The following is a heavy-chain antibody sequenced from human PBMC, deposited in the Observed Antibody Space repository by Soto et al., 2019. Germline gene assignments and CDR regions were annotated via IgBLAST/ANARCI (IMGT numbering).Heavy chain of an antibody. CDR2: INAGNGNT. Sequence: ASVKVSCKASGYTFTSYAMHWVRQAPGQRLEWMGWINAGNGNTKYSQKFQGRVTITRDTSASTAYMELSSLRSEDTAVYYCARDRVNYYDSSGYYGDAFDIWGQGTMVNVSS. J-gene: IGHJ3*02. V-gene: IGHV1-3*01. CDR3: ARDRVNYYDSSGYYGDAFDI. D-gene: IGHD3-22*01. CDR1: GYTFTSYA.